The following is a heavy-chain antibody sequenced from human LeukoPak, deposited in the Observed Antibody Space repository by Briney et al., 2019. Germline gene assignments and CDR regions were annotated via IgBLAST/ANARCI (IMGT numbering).Heavy chain of an antibody. D-gene: IGHD2-15*01. CDR3: ARGYCGGGGCYSPYYYYYYGMDV. V-gene: IGHV4-59*01. Sequence: PSETLSLTCTVSGVSISSYYWSWIRQPPGKGLEWIGYIHYSGTTNHNPSLKSRVTMSADTSTNHFSLKLSSVTAADTAVYYCARGYCGGGGCYSPYYYYYYGMDVWGQGTTVTVSS. J-gene: IGHJ6*02. CDR1: GVSISSYY. CDR2: IHYSGTT.